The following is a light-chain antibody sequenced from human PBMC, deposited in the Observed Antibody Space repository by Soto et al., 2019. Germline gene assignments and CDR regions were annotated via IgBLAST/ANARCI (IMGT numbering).Light chain of an antibody. CDR1: DSNVGRNA. J-gene: IGLJ3*02. V-gene: IGLV1-44*01. Sequence: QSVLTQPPSASGTPGQRVTISCSGSDSNVGRNAVSWYQHLPGTAPKLLIYTNDQRPSGVPDRFSGSKSGTSASLAIGGLQSGDEADYYCATWESLNGHWVFGGGTKLTVL. CDR3: ATWESLNGHWV. CDR2: TND.